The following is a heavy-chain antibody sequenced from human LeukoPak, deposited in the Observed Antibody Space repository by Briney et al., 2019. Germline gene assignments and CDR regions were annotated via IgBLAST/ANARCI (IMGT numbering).Heavy chain of an antibody. J-gene: IGHJ4*02. CDR3: ARDKYYYDSSGYLSVYFDY. D-gene: IGHD3-22*01. CDR1: GFTFSSYS. CDR2: ISSSSSYI. Sequence: PGGSLRLSCAASGFTFSSYSMNWVRQAPGKGLEWVSSISSSSSYIYYADSVKGRFTISRDNAKNPLYLQMNSLRAEDTAVYYCARDKYYYDSSGYLSVYFDYWGQGTLVTVSS. V-gene: IGHV3-21*01.